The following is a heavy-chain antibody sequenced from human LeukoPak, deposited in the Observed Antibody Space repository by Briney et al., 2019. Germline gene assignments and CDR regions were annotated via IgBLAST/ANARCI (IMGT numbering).Heavy chain of an antibody. CDR1: GFTFSTYE. J-gene: IGHJ6*03. D-gene: IGHD2/OR15-2a*01. CDR2: IKQDGSEK. Sequence: QSGGSLRLSCAASGFTFSTYEMSWVRQAPGKGLEWVAYIKQDGSEKYCVDSVKGRFTISRDNAKNSLYLQVNSLRAEDTAVYYCARSGNNYYYYMDVWGKGTTVTVSS. V-gene: IGHV3-7*01. CDR3: ARSGNNYYYYMDV.